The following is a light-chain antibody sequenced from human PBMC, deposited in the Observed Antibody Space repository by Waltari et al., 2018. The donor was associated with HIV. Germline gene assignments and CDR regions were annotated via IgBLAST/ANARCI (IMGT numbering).Light chain of an antibody. V-gene: IGLV2-14*03. CDR1: SSDFGFDNS. CDR2: EVS. J-gene: IGLJ3*02. Sequence: QSVLTQPASVSVSPGPSVTISCTGTSSDFGFDNSVSCYQQYPGKAPTLIIYEVSSRPSGVSDRFSGSKSGNTASLTISGLQNEDEADYFCTSYTTSDTLRFGGGTKVTVL. CDR3: TSYTTSDTLR.